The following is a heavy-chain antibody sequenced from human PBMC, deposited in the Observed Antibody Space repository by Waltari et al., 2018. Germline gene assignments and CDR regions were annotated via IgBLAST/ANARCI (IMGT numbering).Heavy chain of an antibody. CDR1: GGSIVSYY. Sequence: QVQLQESAPGLVRPSETLSLTCTVQGGSIVSYYWSWIRQHAGTGLEWIGRIYTSGSTNYNPSLKSRVTMSVDTSKNQFSLKLSSVTAADTAVYYCAGARYYGSGSYYNPGDFDYWGQGTLVTVSS. CDR3: AGARYYGSGSYYNPGDFDY. D-gene: IGHD3-10*01. J-gene: IGHJ4*02. CDR2: IYTSGST. V-gene: IGHV4-4*07.